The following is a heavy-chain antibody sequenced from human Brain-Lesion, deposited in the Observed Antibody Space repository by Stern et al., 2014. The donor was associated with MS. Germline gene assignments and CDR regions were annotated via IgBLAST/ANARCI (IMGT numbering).Heavy chain of an antibody. CDR3: ARDPWYGGWFDP. Sequence: EVQLVESGGGLVQPGGSLRLSCAASGMTVSSFWMSWVRQVPGKGLQWVANIKEDGTEKSYVDSGKGRFTISRDNAKNSLYLQMNSLRAEDTAVYYCARDPWYGGWFDPWGQGTLVTVSS. V-gene: IGHV3-7*01. CDR1: GMTVSSFW. D-gene: IGHD6-13*01. J-gene: IGHJ5*02. CDR2: IKEDGTEK.